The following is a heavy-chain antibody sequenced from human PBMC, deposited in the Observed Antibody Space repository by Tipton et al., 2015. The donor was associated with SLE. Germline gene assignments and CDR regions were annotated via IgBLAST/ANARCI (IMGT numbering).Heavy chain of an antibody. Sequence: RSLRLSCEASGFTFSSYAMHWVRQAPGKGLEWVAVISSEGTNRYYADSVKGRFSLSRDNSMHTLYLQMNSLRPEDTAVYYCARRGTPGTTWDYYGMDVWGQGTTVTVSS. CDR1: GFTFSSYA. CDR2: ISSEGTNR. D-gene: IGHD4-11*01. CDR3: ARRGTPGTTWDYYGMDV. J-gene: IGHJ6*02. V-gene: IGHV3-30*04.